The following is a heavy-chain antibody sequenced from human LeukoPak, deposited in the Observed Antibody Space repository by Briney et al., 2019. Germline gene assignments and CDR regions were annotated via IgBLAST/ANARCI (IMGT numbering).Heavy chain of an antibody. CDR2: ISGSGGST. CDR1: GFTFSSYA. J-gene: IGHJ4*02. D-gene: IGHD6-6*01. CDR3: AKKGIAARPAISLGFDY. Sequence: PGGSLRLSCAASGFTFSSYAMSWVRQAPGKGLEWVSAISGSGGSTYYADSVKGRFTISRDNSKNTLYLQMNSLRAEDTAVYYCAKKGIAARPAISLGFDYWGQGTLVTVSS. V-gene: IGHV3-23*01.